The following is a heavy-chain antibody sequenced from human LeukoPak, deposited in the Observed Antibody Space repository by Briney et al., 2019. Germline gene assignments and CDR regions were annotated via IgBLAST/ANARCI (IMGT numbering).Heavy chain of an antibody. CDR1: GFTFSDYY. V-gene: IGHV3-11*01. Sequence: GGSLRLSCAASGFTFSDYYMSWIRQAPGKGLEWVSYISSSGSTIYYADSVKGRFTISRDNAKNSLYLQMNSLRAEDTAVYYCARDQSGSLPYCDSRYGMDVWGQGTTVTVSS. J-gene: IGHJ6*02. CDR2: ISSSGSTI. CDR3: ARDQSGSLPYCDSRYGMDV. D-gene: IGHD3-22*01.